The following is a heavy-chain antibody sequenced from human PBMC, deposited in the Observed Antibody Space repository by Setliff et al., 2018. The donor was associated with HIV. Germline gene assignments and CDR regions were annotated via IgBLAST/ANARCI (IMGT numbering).Heavy chain of an antibody. V-gene: IGHV4-39*07. D-gene: IGHD6-13*01. CDR2: IYYRGST. CDR1: GGSIRSSSYY. Sequence: SETLSLTCNVSGGSIRSSSYYWGWIRQPPGKGLEWIGTIYYRGSTYYNPSLKSRVTISVDTSKSQFSLKLSSVTAADTAVYYCARGARLLAGYSDRWDYYYMGVWGKGTTVTVSS. CDR3: ARGARLLAGYSDRWDYYYMGV. J-gene: IGHJ6*03.